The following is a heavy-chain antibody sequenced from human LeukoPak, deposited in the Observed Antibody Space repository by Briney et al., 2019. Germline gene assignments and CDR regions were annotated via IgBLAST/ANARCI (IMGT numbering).Heavy chain of an antibody. CDR2: IYYSGNT. Sequence: SETLSLTCTVSGGSISSYYWTWVRQPPGKGLEWIGYIYYSGNTTYNPSLKSRLTMSADRSRNQFSLNLNSVTAADTAVYYCARINWNYFDYWGQGILVTVSS. D-gene: IGHD1-1*01. CDR1: GGSISSYY. CDR3: ARINWNYFDY. J-gene: IGHJ4*02. V-gene: IGHV4-59*08.